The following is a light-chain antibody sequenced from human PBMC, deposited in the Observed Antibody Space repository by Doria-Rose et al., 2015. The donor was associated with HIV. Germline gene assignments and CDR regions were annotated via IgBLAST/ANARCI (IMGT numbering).Light chain of an antibody. CDR2: AAA. Sequence: SQDISNYVAWYHQKPGKIPKLLIYAAATLQSGVPSRFSGSGSGRDFTLTITSLQPEDVATYFCQKYNSAPPTFGQGTKVETK. CDR3: QKYNSAPPT. CDR1: QDISNY. V-gene: IGKV1-27*01. J-gene: IGKJ1*01.